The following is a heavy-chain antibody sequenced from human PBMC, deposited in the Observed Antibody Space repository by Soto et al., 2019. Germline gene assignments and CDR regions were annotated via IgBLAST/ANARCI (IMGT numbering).Heavy chain of an antibody. D-gene: IGHD3-10*01. CDR2: VTPILSMS. CDR1: GDTFNFYS. Sequence: QVQLVQSGAEVKRPGSSVKVSCTASGDTFNFYSINWVRQAPGVGLEWVGRVTPILSMSNYAQRFQGRVTMTADKSTSTAYMELRSLRSEDTAIYYCASSYGSGYRAFDYWGQGALVTVS. V-gene: IGHV1-69*02. J-gene: IGHJ4*02. CDR3: ASSYGSGYRAFDY.